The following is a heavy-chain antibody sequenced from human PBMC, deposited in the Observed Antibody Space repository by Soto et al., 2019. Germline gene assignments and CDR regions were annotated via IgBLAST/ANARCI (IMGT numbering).Heavy chain of an antibody. Sequence: EVQLLESGGGLVQPGGSLRLSCVASGFTLSSYSMTWFRQAPGKGLEWVPAISKSGGSTYYADSVKGRFTISRDNSKNTLYLQMNSLRAEDTAVYFCAKDLEKWLVQLGGLDSWGQGTLVTVSS. CDR3: AKDLEKWLVQLGGLDS. CDR2: ISKSGGST. CDR1: GFTLSSYS. V-gene: IGHV3-23*01. D-gene: IGHD6-19*01. J-gene: IGHJ4*02.